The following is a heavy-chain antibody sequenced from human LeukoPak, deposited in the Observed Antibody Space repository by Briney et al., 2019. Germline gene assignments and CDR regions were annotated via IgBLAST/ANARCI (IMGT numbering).Heavy chain of an antibody. J-gene: IGHJ4*02. CDR1: GGSISSYY. D-gene: IGHD3-10*01. Sequence: PSETLSLTCTVSGGSISSYYCSWIRQPPGKGLEWIGYIYYSGSTNYNPSLKSRVTISVDTSKNQFSLKLSSVTAADTAVYYCARQLWFGELALDYWGQRTLVTVSS. V-gene: IGHV4-59*08. CDR3: ARQLWFGELALDY. CDR2: IYYSGST.